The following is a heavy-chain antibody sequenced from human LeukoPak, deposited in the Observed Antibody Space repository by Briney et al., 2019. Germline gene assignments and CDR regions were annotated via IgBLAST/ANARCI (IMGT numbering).Heavy chain of an antibody. J-gene: IGHJ4*02. CDR3: ARDLTPDVGGSY. Sequence: SETLSLTCAVSGVSISSGGYSWSWIRQPPGKGLEWIGYIYHSGSTYYNPSLKSRVTISVDRSKNQFSLKLSSVTAADTAVYYCARDLTPDVGGSYWGQGTLVTVSS. CDR1: GVSISSGGYS. CDR2: IYHSGST. V-gene: IGHV4-30-2*01. D-gene: IGHD4-23*01.